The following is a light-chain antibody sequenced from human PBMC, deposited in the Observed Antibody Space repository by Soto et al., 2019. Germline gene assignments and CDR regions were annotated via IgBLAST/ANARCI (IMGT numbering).Light chain of an antibody. CDR3: QQLNSYPPYT. V-gene: IGKV1-9*01. CDR1: QGISSY. J-gene: IGKJ2*01. Sequence: IQLTQSPSSLSASVGVRVTITCRASQGISSYLAWYQQKPGKAPKLLIYAASTLQSGVPSRFSGSGSGTDFTLTISSLQXXDFATYYCQQLNSYPPYTFGQGTKLEIK. CDR2: AAS.